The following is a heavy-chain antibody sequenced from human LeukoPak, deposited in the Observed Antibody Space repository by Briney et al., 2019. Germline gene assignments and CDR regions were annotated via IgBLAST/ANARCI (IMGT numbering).Heavy chain of an antibody. Sequence: GGSLKLSCAASGFTFSGSAMHWVRQASGKGLEWVGRIRGKANSYATAYAASVKGRFTISRDDSKNTAYLQMNSLKTEDTAVYYCTKIVVVPAAGNAFDIWGQGTMVTVSS. V-gene: IGHV3-73*01. D-gene: IGHD2-2*01. CDR2: IRGKANSYAT. CDR3: TKIVVVPAAGNAFDI. J-gene: IGHJ3*02. CDR1: GFTFSGSA.